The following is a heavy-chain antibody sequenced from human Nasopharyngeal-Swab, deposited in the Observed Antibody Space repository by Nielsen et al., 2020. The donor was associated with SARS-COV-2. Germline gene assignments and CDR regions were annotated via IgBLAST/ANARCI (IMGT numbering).Heavy chain of an antibody. Sequence: GGSLRLSCAASGFTFSSYGMHWVRQAPGKGLEWVAVISYDGSNKYYADSVKGRFTISRDNSKNTLYLQMNSLRAEDTAVYYCAKDYSYYDSSGYPITFDYWGQGTLVTVSS. CDR3: AKDYSYYDSSGYPITFDY. V-gene: IGHV3-30*18. CDR2: ISYDGSNK. D-gene: IGHD3-22*01. J-gene: IGHJ4*02. CDR1: GFTFSSYG.